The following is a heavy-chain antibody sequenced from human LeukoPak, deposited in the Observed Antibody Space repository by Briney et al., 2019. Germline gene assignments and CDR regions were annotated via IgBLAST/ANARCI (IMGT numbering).Heavy chain of an antibody. Sequence: SETLSLICAVYGGSLYGYYWRWIRQPPGKGLEWVGEINHSGSTNYNPSLKSRVTISVDTSKNQFSLKLSSVTAADTAVYYCARAGRYSSSWYVLYYGMDVWGKGTTVTVSS. CDR1: GGSLYGYY. D-gene: IGHD6-13*01. CDR2: INHSGST. J-gene: IGHJ6*04. V-gene: IGHV4-34*01. CDR3: ARAGRYSSSWYVLYYGMDV.